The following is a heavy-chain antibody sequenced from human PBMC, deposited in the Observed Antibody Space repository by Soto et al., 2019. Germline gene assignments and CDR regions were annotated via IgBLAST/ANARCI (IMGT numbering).Heavy chain of an antibody. CDR2: ISFDGTNT. CDR3: ERDMESIKGPHNTSVGPCY. D-gene: IGHD3-3*02. Sequence: QVQLVESGGGVVQPGRSLTLSCAASGFTFKNYAMHWVRQAPGKGLEWMAVISFDGTNTYYAESVRGRVTISRDNSRNTLYLQMRSLRTEDPSLFYGERDMESIKGPHNTSVGPCYWGHGTLVTVSP. J-gene: IGHJ4*01. V-gene: IGHV3-30-3*01. CDR1: GFTFKNYA.